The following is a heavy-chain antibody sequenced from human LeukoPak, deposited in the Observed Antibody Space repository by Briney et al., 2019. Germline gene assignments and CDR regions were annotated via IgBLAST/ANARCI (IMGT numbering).Heavy chain of an antibody. J-gene: IGHJ5*02. CDR1: GGTFSSYA. V-gene: IGHV1-69*13. CDR3: ARDLGYCSGGSCYARGSWFDP. CDR2: IILIFGTA. Sequence: SVKVSCKASGGTFSSYAISWVRQAPGQGLEWMGGIILIFGTANYAQKFQGRVTIAADESTSTAYMELSSLRSEDTAVYYCARDLGYCSGGSCYARGSWFDPWGQGTLVTVSS. D-gene: IGHD2-15*01.